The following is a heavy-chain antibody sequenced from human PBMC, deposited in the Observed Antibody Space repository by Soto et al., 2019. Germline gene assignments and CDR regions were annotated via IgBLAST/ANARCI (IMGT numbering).Heavy chain of an antibody. J-gene: IGHJ4*02. Sequence: QLQLQESGSGLVKPSQTLSLTCAVSGGSISSGGYSCNWIRQPPGKGLEWIGYIYHSGSTYYNPSLTSRVPISADRSKHPFSLNLSSVTAADPAVYSSATAVTTVTTFDYWGQGTLVTVSS. D-gene: IGHD4-17*01. CDR2: IYHSGST. CDR1: GGSISSGGYS. V-gene: IGHV4-30-2*01. CDR3: ATAVTTVTTFDY.